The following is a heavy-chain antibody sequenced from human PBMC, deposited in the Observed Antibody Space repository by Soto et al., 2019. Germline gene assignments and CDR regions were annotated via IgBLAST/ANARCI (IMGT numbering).Heavy chain of an antibody. CDR2: ISAYNGNT. CDR1: GGTFSSYT. J-gene: IGHJ4*02. Sequence: GASVKVSCKASGGTFSSYTISWVRQAPGQGLEWMGWISAYNGNTNYAQKLQGRVTMTTDTSTSTAYMELRSLRSDDTAVYYCARDVGGDYGDNFIDYWGQGTLVTVSS. CDR3: ARDVGGDYGDNFIDY. V-gene: IGHV1-18*01. D-gene: IGHD4-17*01.